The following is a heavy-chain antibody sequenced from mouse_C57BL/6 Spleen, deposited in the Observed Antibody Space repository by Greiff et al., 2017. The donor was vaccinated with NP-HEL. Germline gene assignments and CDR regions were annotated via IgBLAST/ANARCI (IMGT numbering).Heavy chain of an antibody. CDR2: VYPYNGGT. V-gene: IGHV1-36*01. J-gene: IGHJ2*01. D-gene: IGHD1-1*01. Sequence: EVQLQQSGPVLVKPGPSVKISCKASGFTFTDYYMHWVKQSHGKSLEWIGLVYPYNGGTSYNQKFKGKATLTVDTSSSTAYMELHSLTSEDSAVYDCARWNYGSSYGGSYFDYWGQGTTLTVSS. CDR3: ARWNYGSSYGGSYFDY. CDR1: GFTFTDYY.